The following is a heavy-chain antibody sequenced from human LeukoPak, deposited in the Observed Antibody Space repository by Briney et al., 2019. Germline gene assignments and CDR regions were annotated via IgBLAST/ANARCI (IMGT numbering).Heavy chain of an antibody. V-gene: IGHV4-4*07. J-gene: IGHJ4*02. Sequence: SETLSLTCTVSGGSISSYYWSWIRQPAGKGLEWIGRIYTSGSTNYNPSLKSRVTMSVDTSKNQFSLKLSSVTAADTAVYYCARASDYYDSSGYYSFDYWGQGTLVTVSS. D-gene: IGHD3-22*01. CDR3: ARASDYYDSSGYYSFDY. CDR1: GGSISSYY. CDR2: IYTSGST.